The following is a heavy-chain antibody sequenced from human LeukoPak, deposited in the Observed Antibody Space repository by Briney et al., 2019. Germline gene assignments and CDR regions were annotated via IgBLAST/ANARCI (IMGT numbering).Heavy chain of an antibody. V-gene: IGHV1-18*01. CDR1: GYTFTSYG. D-gene: IGHD3-22*01. J-gene: IGHJ4*02. CDR3: ARDYYDSSGYYCDY. Sequence: GASVKVSCKASGYTFTSYGISWVRQAPGQGLEWMGWISAYNGNTNYAQKLQGRVTMTTDTSTSTAYMELRSLRSEDTAVYYCARDYYDSSGYYCDYWGQGTLVTVSS. CDR2: ISAYNGNT.